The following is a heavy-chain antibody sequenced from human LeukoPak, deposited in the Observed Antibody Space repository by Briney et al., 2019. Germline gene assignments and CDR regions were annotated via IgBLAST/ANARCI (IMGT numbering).Heavy chain of an antibody. V-gene: IGHV1-69*04. D-gene: IGHD3-22*01. CDR2: IITILGIA. J-gene: IGHJ4*02. Sequence: GASVKVSCKASGYTFTSYYMHWVRQAPGQGLEWMGRIITILGIANYAQKFQGRVTITADKSTSTAYMELSSLRSEDTAVYYCARDYRYYDSSGYYMGGVYFDYWGQGTLVTVSS. CDR3: ARDYRYYDSSGYYMGGVYFDY. CDR1: GYTFTSYY.